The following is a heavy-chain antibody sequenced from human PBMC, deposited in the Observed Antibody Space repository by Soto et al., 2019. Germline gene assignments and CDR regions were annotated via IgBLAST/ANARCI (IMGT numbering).Heavy chain of an antibody. Sequence: LRLSCAASGFTFGFSSMNWVRQAPGKGLEWVSSISSGSDYIYYADSVKGRFTVSRDNAKNALYLQMNGLRAEDTAVYYCARDGSGWSRDCWGQGTLVTVSS. CDR1: GFTFGFSS. V-gene: IGHV3-21*01. D-gene: IGHD6-19*01. CDR3: ARDGSGWSRDC. CDR2: ISSGSDYI. J-gene: IGHJ4*02.